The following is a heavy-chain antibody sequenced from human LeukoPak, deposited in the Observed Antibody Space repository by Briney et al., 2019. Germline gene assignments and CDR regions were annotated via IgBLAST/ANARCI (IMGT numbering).Heavy chain of an antibody. J-gene: IGHJ4*02. D-gene: IGHD4-17*01. Sequence: PSETLSLTCTVSGGSISSSSYYWGWIRQPPGKGLEWIGSIYYSGSTYYNPSLKSRVTISVDTSKNQSSLKLTSVTAADTAVYYCASLSTVTTSSYFFDYWGQGTLVTVSS. CDR2: IYYSGST. V-gene: IGHV4-39*01. CDR3: ASLSTVTTSSYFFDY. CDR1: GGSISSSSYY.